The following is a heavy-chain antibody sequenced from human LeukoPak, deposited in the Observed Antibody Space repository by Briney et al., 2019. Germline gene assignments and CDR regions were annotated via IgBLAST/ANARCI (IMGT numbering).Heavy chain of an antibody. CDR2: IYYSGST. CDR1: GGSISSSSYY. V-gene: IGHV4-39*02. CDR3: ARDQWYCSSTSCTGFDY. Sequence: SETLSLTCTVSGGSISSSSYYWGWIRQPPGKGLEWIGSIYYSGSTYYNPSLKSRVTISVDTSKNQFSLKLSSVTAADTAVYYCARDQWYCSSTSCTGFDYWGQGTLVTVSS. J-gene: IGHJ4*02. D-gene: IGHD2-2*01.